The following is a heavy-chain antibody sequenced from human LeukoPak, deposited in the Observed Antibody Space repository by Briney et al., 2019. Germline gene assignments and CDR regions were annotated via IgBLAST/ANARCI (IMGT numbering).Heavy chain of an antibody. V-gene: IGHV4-39*01. Sequence: SGTLPLTCTVSVGSIISSSYYGGWIRQPPGRGLEWIGTIYYTGNTYYTPSLKSRVTISVDTSKNQFSLNLRTVTAADTAVYYCARLRIAAGDIFDYWGQGTLVTVSS. J-gene: IGHJ4*02. CDR1: VGSIISSSYY. CDR2: IYYTGNT. CDR3: ARLRIAAGDIFDY. D-gene: IGHD6-13*01.